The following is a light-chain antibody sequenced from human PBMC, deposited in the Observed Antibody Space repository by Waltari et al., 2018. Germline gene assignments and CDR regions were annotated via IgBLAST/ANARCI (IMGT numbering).Light chain of an antibody. CDR1: VLAKRY. J-gene: IGLJ3*02. Sequence: SSDLTQPSSVSVSPGPTARITCSGAVLAKRYARWFQQRPGQAPSLLIFKDTERPSGIPERFSGSSSGTTVTLIISGAQVEDEADYYCFSASDNKAMFGGGTKLTVL. V-gene: IGLV3-27*01. CDR2: KDT. CDR3: FSASDNKAM.